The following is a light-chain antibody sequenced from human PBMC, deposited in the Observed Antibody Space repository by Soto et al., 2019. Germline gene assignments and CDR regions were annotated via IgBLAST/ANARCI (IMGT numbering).Light chain of an antibody. CDR3: QQYGSSPIT. CDR2: DAS. J-gene: IGKJ5*01. Sequence: EIVLTQSPATLSLSPGERATLSGGPSQSVRRDYLAWYQQKPGLAPRXXILDASYRATGIPERFSGSGAGTDCTRTISRLEPEDVEVDDCQQYGSSPITFGQGTRLENK. V-gene: IGKV3D-20*01. CDR1: QSVRRDY.